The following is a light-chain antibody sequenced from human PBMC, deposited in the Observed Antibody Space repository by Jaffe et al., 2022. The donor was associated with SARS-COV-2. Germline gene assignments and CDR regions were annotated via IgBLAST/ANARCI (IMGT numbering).Light chain of an antibody. CDR3: QQYNTWPLT. Sequence: EIVMTQSPATLSVSPGERATLSCRASQSVSSSYLAWYQQKPGQAPRLLIYGASSRATGIPDRFSGSGSGTEFTLTISSLQSEDFAVYYCQQYNTWPLTFGGGTKVEIK. V-gene: IGKV3D-15*01. J-gene: IGKJ4*01. CDR1: QSVSSSY. CDR2: GAS.